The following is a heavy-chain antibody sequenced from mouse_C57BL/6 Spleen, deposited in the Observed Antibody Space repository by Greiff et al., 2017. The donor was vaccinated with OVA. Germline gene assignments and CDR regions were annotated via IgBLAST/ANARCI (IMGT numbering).Heavy chain of an antibody. CDR1: GYSFTDYN. Sequence: EVQLQESGPELVKPGASVKISCKASGYSFTDYNMNWVKQSNGKSLEWIGVINPNYGTTSYNQKFKGKATLTVDQSSSTAYMQLNSLTSEDSAVYYCAREGGYDGKYYFDYWGQGTTLTVSS. CDR3: AREGGYDGKYYFDY. CDR2: INPNYGTT. V-gene: IGHV1-39*01. J-gene: IGHJ2*01. D-gene: IGHD2-2*01.